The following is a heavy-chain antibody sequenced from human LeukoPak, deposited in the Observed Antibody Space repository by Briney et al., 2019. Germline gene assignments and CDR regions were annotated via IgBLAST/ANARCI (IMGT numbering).Heavy chain of an antibody. Sequence: PGGSLRLSCAASGFTFDDYAMHWVRQAPGKGLEWVSGISWNSGSIGYADSVKGRFTISRDNAKNSLYLQMNSLRAEDTALYYCAKDMRQLNDLHSTTLDYWGQGTLVTVSS. CDR1: GFTFDDYA. D-gene: IGHD1-1*01. J-gene: IGHJ4*02. CDR3: AKDMRQLNDLHSTTLDY. CDR2: ISWNSGSI. V-gene: IGHV3-9*01.